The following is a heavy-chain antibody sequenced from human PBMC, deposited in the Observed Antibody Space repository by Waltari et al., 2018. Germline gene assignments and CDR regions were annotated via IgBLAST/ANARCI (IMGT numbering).Heavy chain of an antibody. CDR3: ARDVGLTPGYYYGMDV. V-gene: IGHV1-18*01. D-gene: IGHD1-26*01. J-gene: IGHJ6*02. Sequence: QVQLVQSGAEVKKPGASVKVSCKASGYTFTSYGISWVRQAPGQGLEWMGWISAYNGKTNYVQKRQGRVTMTTDTSTSTAYMELRSLRSDDTAVYYCARDVGLTPGYYYGMDVWGQGTTVTVSS. CDR1: GYTFTSYG. CDR2: ISAYNGKT.